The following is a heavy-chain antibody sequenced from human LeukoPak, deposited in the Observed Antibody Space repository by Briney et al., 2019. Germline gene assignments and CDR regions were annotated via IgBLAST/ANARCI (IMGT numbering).Heavy chain of an antibody. Sequence: GGSLRLSCAVSGFTVSSNYMSWVRQAPGKGLEWVSSISSSSTYIYYADSVKGRFTISRDNSKDSLYLQMNSLSAEDTAVYYCASTPTFDYWGQGTLVTVSS. V-gene: IGHV3-21*01. CDR3: ASTPTFDY. CDR1: GFTVSSNY. J-gene: IGHJ4*02. CDR2: ISSSSTYI.